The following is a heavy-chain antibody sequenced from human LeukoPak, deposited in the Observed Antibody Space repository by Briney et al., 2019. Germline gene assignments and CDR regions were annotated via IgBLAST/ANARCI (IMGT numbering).Heavy chain of an antibody. CDR1: GFTFSSYE. J-gene: IGHJ4*02. V-gene: IGHV3-48*03. CDR3: ARAELWGCTNGVCAIN. CDR2: ISTSGSTK. Sequence: GGSLRLSCAASGFTFSSYEMHWVRQAPGKGPEWVSSISTSGSTKYYADSVKGRFTISRDNAKDTLYLQMNSLRAEDTAVYYCARAELWGCTNGVCAINWGQGTLVTASS. D-gene: IGHD2-8*01.